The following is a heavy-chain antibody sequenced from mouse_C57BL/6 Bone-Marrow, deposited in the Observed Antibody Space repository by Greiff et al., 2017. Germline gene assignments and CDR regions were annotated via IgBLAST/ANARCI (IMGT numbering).Heavy chain of an antibody. CDR3: ARSVYYGSSYNYAMDY. CDR2: IRNKANGYTT. D-gene: IGHD1-1*01. V-gene: IGHV7-3*01. J-gene: IGHJ4*01. Sequence: EVKVEESGGGLVQPGGSLSLSCAASGFTFTDYYMSWVRQPPGKALEWLGFIRNKANGYTTEYSASVKGRFTISRDNSQSILYLQMNALRAEDSATYYCARSVYYGSSYNYAMDYWGQGTSVTVSS. CDR1: GFTFTDYY.